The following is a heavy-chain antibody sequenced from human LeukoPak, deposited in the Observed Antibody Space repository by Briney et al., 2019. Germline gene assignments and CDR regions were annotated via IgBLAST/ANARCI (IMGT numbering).Heavy chain of an antibody. CDR2: IWYDGSNK. V-gene: IGHV3-33*01. CDR3: AREEEDSSGYASHFDY. D-gene: IGHD3-22*01. CDR1: GFTFSSYG. Sequence: GRSLRLSCAASGFTFSSYGMQWVRQAPGKGLEWVEVIWYDGSNKYYPDSVKGRFTISRDNSKNTLYLQMNSLRAEDTAVYYCAREEEDSSGYASHFDYWGQGALVTVSS. J-gene: IGHJ4*02.